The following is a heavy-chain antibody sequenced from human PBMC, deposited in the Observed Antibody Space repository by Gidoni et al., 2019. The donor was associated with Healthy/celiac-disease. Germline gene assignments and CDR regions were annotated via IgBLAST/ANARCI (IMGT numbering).Heavy chain of an antibody. CDR3: ARVRCSSTSCYAMRGYYYYGMDV. V-gene: IGHV4-39*07. CDR1: GGSISSSSYY. J-gene: IGHJ6*02. CDR2: IYYRGST. Sequence: QLQLQESGPGLVKPSETLSLTCTVSGGSISSSSYYWGWLRQPPGKGLEWIGSIYYRGSTYYDPSLKSRVTISVDTSKNQFSLKLSSVTAADTAVYYCARVRCSSTSCYAMRGYYYYGMDVWGQGTTVTVSS. D-gene: IGHD2-2*01.